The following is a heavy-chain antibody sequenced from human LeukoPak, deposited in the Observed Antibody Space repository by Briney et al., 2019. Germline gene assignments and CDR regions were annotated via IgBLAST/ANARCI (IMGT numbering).Heavy chain of an antibody. CDR1: RFTFSSYA. Sequence: GGSLRLSCAASRFTFSSYAMHWVRQAPGKGLEWVAVLSYDGSNKNYADSVKGRFTISRDNSKNTLYLQMNSLRVEDTAVFYCARGFGEPAALTDYWGQGTLVTVSS. CDR2: LSYDGSNK. V-gene: IGHV3-30-3*01. CDR3: ARGFGEPAALTDY. J-gene: IGHJ4*02. D-gene: IGHD3-10*01.